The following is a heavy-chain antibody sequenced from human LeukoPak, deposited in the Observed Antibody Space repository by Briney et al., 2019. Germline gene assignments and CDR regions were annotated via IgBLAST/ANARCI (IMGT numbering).Heavy chain of an antibody. J-gene: IGHJ4*02. CDR2: MYPKSGDT. Sequence: EVSVNVSCMHSGYTFTNYVIKWVRQAAGQGRAWMGWMYPKSGDTEYAQNFQGRVTMTRNTSISTAYMELGSLSSEDTARDFRARVLRFLEWFLDYWGQGTLVTVSS. CDR3: ARVLRFLEWFLDY. D-gene: IGHD3-3*01. V-gene: IGHV1-8*01. CDR1: GYTFTNYV.